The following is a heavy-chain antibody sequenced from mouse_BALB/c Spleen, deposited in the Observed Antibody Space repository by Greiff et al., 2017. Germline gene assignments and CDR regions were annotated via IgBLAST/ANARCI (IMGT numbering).Heavy chain of an antibody. V-gene: IGHV7-3*02. D-gene: IGHD2-3*01. CDR1: GFTFTDYY. CDR2: IRNKANGYTT. Sequence: DVHLVESGGGLVQPGGSLRLSCATSGFTFTDYYMSWVRQLPGKALEWLGFIRNKANGYTTEYSASVKGRFTISRDNSQSILYLQMNTLRAEDSATYYCARDDGYYVTFAYWGQGTLVTVSA. CDR3: ARDDGYYVTFAY. J-gene: IGHJ3*01.